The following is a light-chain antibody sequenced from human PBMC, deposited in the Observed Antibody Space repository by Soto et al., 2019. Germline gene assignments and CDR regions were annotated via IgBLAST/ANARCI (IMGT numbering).Light chain of an antibody. V-gene: IGKV3-15*01. Sequence: EIVLTQSPGTLSLSPGERDTPSCRPSQSVSSSYLAWYQQKPGQAPSLLTYGTSTRDTGIPAGLGGSGFGTDVTLTISSLQFEDFAVYSCQQYNNWPRTLGKGTKV. CDR1: QSVSSSY. J-gene: IGKJ1*01. CDR3: QQYNNWPRT. CDR2: GTS.